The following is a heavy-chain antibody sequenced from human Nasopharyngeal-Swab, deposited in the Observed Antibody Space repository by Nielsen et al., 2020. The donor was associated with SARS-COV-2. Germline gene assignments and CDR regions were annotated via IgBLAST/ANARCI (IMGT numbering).Heavy chain of an antibody. D-gene: IGHD3-22*01. J-gene: IGHJ4*02. CDR3: ARGRVYYYDSSGYPPPFDY. CDR2: ISSSGSTI. Sequence: RQAPGKGLEWVSYISSSGSTIYYADSVKGRFTISRDNAKNSLYLQMNSLRAEDTAVYYCARGRVYYYDSSGYPPPFDYWGQGTLGHRLL. V-gene: IGHV3-11*04.